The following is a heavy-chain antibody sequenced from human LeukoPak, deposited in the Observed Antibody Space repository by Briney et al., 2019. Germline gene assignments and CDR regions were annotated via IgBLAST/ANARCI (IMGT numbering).Heavy chain of an antibody. CDR2: ISYDGSNK. CDR3: ASATGAAAGRFDY. D-gene: IGHD6-13*01. V-gene: IGHV3-30*04. CDR1: GFTFSSYA. J-gene: IGHJ4*02. Sequence: GGSLRLSCAASGFTFSSYAMHWVRQAPGKGLEWVAVISYDGSNKYYADSVKDRFTISRDNSKNTLYLQMNSLRAEDTAVYYCASATGAAAGRFDYWGQGTLVTVSS.